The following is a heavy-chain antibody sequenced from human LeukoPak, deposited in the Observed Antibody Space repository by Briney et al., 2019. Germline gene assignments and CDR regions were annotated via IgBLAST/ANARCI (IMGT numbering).Heavy chain of an antibody. J-gene: IGHJ3*02. CDR3: ARHLEATSLEWLLYSVPHAFDI. CDR2: INHSGST. V-gene: IGHV4-34*01. Sequence: PSETLSLTCAVYGGSFSGYYWSWIRQPPGKGLEWIGEINHSGSTNYNPSLKSRVTISVDTSKNQFSLKLSSVTAADTAVYYCARHLEATSLEWLLYSVPHAFDIWGQGTMVTVSS. D-gene: IGHD3-3*01. CDR1: GGSFSGYY.